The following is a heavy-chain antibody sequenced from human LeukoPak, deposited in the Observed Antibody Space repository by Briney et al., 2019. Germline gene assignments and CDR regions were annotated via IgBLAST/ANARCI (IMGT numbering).Heavy chain of an antibody. J-gene: IGHJ4*02. CDR2: IKQDGSEK. CDR3: ASYDSSGYSPPY. V-gene: IGHV3-7*01. Sequence: GGSLRLSCAASGFTFSSYWMSWVRQAPGKGLEWVANIKQDGSEKYYVDSVKGRFTISRDNAKNSLYLQMNSLRAEDTAVYYCASYDSSGYSPPYWGQEPRVTVPS. D-gene: IGHD3-22*01. CDR1: GFTFSSYW.